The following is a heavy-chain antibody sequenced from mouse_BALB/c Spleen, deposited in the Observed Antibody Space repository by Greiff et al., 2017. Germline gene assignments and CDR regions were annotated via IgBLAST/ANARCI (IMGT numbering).Heavy chain of an antibody. CDR2: IDPANGNT. CDR1: GFNIKDTY. Sequence: EVQLQQSGAELVKPGASVKLSCTASGFNIKDTYMHWVKQRPEQGLEWIGRIDPANGNTKYDPKFQGKATITADTSSNTAYLQLSSLTSEDTAVYYCARWSYGVYYYAMDYWGQGTSVTVSS. V-gene: IGHV14-3*02. J-gene: IGHJ4*01. D-gene: IGHD1-1*01. CDR3: ARWSYGVYYYAMDY.